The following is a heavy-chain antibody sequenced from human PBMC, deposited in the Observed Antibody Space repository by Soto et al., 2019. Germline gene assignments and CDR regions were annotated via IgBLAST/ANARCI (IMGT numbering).Heavy chain of an antibody. V-gene: IGHV3-30*03. Sequence: VGSLRLSCAASGFTFSTYGMHWVRQAPGKGLEWLAVISNNGINKYYADSVKGRFTISRDNSKDTLFLQMNSLRGEDTAIYYCARVIRADSTSSNFYYYSGLDVWGQGTTVTVSS. CDR3: ARVIRADSTSSNFYYYSGLDV. CDR2: ISNNGINK. CDR1: GFTFSTYG. J-gene: IGHJ6*02. D-gene: IGHD6-6*01.